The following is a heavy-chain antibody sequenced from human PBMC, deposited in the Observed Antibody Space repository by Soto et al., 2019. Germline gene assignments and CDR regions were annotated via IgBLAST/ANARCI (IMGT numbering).Heavy chain of an antibody. J-gene: IGHJ4*02. Sequence: QLQLQESGPGLVKPSETLSLTCTVSDCSISSSSDYWGRIRQPPGKGLEWIGSLYYSGSTYYNPSLKSRVSISVDKSKNQFSLKLSSVTAADTAVYYCARHRLLTPPVYWGQGTMVTVSS. CDR1: DCSISSSSDY. CDR3: ARHRLLTPPVY. CDR2: LYYSGST. D-gene: IGHD1-26*01. V-gene: IGHV4-39*01.